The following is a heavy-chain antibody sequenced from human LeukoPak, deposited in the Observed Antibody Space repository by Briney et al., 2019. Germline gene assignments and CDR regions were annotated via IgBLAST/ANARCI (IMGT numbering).Heavy chain of an antibody. Sequence: SETLSLTRAVYGGSFSGYYWSWIRQPPGKGLEWIGEINHSGSTNYNPSLKSRVTISVDTSKNQFSLKLSSVTAADAAVYYCARGPGYGGNSTLDYWGQGTLVTVSS. CDR1: GGSFSGYY. V-gene: IGHV4-34*01. D-gene: IGHD4-23*01. J-gene: IGHJ4*02. CDR2: INHSGST. CDR3: ARGPGYGGNSTLDY.